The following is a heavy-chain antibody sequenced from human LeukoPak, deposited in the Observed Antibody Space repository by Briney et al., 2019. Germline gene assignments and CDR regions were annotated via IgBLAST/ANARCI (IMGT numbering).Heavy chain of an antibody. CDR1: GFTFSSSA. D-gene: IGHD1-1*01. Sequence: GGSLRLSCAASGFTFSSSAMSWVRQAPGKGLEWVSNISGSGSGGSTYYADSVKGRFTISRDNSKNTLYLQMNSLRAEDTAVYYCARDLGIKVERPGDAFDIWGQGTMVTVSS. CDR3: ARDLGIKVERPGDAFDI. J-gene: IGHJ3*02. V-gene: IGHV3-23*01. CDR2: ISGSGSGGST.